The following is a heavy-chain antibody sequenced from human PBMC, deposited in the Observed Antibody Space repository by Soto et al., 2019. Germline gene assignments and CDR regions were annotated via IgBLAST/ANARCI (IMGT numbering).Heavy chain of an antibody. J-gene: IGHJ4*02. CDR1: GGTFNSYV. Sequence: QVQLVQSGAEVKKPGSSVKVSCKASGGTFNSYVFNWVRQAPGQGLEWMGGIISIFGTPNYGQKFQGRVXXXXXXXXXXXXXXXXXXXXXXXXXXXXXXXXGSGYDPGDYWGQGTLVTVSS. CDR3: XXXXGSGYDPGDY. CDR2: IISIFGTP. D-gene: IGHD5-12*01. V-gene: IGHV1-69*05.